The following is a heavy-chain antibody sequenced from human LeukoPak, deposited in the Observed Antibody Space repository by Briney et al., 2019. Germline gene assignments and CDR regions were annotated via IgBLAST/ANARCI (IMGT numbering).Heavy chain of an antibody. J-gene: IGHJ3*02. CDR3: ARDSAWAYAFDI. CDR1: GFTVSSNY. V-gene: IGHV3-53*01. D-gene: IGHD1-26*01. CDR2: IYSGGST. Sequence: GGSLRLSCAASGFTVSSNYMSWVRQTPGKGLEWVSVIYSGGSTYYAGSVKGRFTISRDNSKNTLYLQMNSLRAEDTAVYYCARDSAWAYAFDIWGQGTMVTVSS.